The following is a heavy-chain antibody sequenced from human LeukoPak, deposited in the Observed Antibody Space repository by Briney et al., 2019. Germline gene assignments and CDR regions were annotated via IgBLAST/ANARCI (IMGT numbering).Heavy chain of an antibody. CDR1: GGSFSGYY. J-gene: IGHJ4*02. CDR3: ARGYCSGGSCYSMPPSYFDY. CDR2: INHSGST. V-gene: IGHV4-34*01. D-gene: IGHD2-15*01. Sequence: PSETLSLTCAVYGGSFSGYYWSWIRQPPGKGLEWIGEINHSGSTNYNPSLKSRVTISVDTSKNQFSLKLSSVTAADTAVYYCARGYCSGGSCYSMPPSYFDYWGQGTLVTVSS.